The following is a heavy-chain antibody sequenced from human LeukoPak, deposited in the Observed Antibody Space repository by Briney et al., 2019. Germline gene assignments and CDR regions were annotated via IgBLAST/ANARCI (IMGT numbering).Heavy chain of an antibody. CDR2: IHTGGST. Sequence: GGSLRLSCAVSGFTVSGNFMNWVRQAPGKGLEWVSVIHTGGSTYYADSVKGRFIISRDSFKNTLYLQMNNLRAEETAVYYCARASDFDYWGQGTLVTVS. V-gene: IGHV3-66*01. CDR3: ARASDFDY. J-gene: IGHJ4*02. CDR1: GFTVSGNF.